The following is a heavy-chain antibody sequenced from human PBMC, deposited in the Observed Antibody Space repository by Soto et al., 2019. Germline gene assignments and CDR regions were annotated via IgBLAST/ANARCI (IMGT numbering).Heavy chain of an antibody. CDR3: AKVQYASPTSWFDP. CDR2: ISGSGGTT. V-gene: IGHV3-23*01. Sequence: GGSLRLSCAASGFTFSSYAMNWVRQAPGKGLEWVSGISGSGGTTYYADSVKGRFTISRDNSKNTLNLQMNSLRAEDTAVYYCAKVQYASPTSWFDPWGQGTLVTVSS. D-gene: IGHD2-2*01. J-gene: IGHJ5*02. CDR1: GFTFSSYA.